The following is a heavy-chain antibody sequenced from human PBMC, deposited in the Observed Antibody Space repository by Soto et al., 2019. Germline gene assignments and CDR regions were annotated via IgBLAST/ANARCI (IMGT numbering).Heavy chain of an antibody. CDR1: GGSLTGYY. Sequence: QVHLQQWGAGLLKPSETLSLTCAVNGGSLTGYYWSWIRQPPGKGLEWIGEIKDDGVTNYSPSLKGRVTMSEDTSKNQFSLKLNSVTAADTAVYYCARGQEGIVATHWDQGTLVTVSS. D-gene: IGHD5-12*01. CDR3: ARGQEGIVATH. CDR2: IKDDGVT. J-gene: IGHJ4*02. V-gene: IGHV4-34*01.